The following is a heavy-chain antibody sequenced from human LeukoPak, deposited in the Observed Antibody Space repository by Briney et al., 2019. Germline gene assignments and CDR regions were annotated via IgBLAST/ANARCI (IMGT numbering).Heavy chain of an antibody. D-gene: IGHD2-8*02. CDR3: ARTEPGYYYMDV. CDR1: GSSIINYY. Sequence: SETLSLTCTVSGSSIINYYWSWIRQPAGKGLEWIGRIYTGGSTNYSPSLKSRVTISGDTSKNHFSLNLNSVTAADTAVYFCARTEPGYYYMDVWGKGTTVTVSS. V-gene: IGHV4-4*07. CDR2: IYTGGST. J-gene: IGHJ6*03.